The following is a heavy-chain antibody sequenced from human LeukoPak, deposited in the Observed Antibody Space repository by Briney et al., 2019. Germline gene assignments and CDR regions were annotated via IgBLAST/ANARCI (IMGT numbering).Heavy chain of an antibody. D-gene: IGHD3-3*01. CDR1: GGSISSYY. V-gene: IGHV4-59*05. J-gene: IGHJ5*02. Sequence: PSETLSLTCTVSGGSISSYYWSWIRQPPGKGLEWIGSIYYSGSTYYNPSLKSRVTISVDTSKNQFSLKLSSVTAADTAVYYCATSAPFLEYHPWGQGTLVTVSS. CDR3: ATSAPFLEYHP. CDR2: IYYSGST.